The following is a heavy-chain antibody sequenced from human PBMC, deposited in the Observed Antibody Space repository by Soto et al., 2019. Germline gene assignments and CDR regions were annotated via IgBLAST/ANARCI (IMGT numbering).Heavy chain of an antibody. J-gene: IGHJ6*02. D-gene: IGHD5-12*01. CDR2: ISAYNGNT. V-gene: IGHV1-18*01. CDR3: ARDRYSGYRGYYYYYYGMDV. Sequence: ASVKVSRKASGYTFTSYVIGWVRQTPGQGLAWMGWISAYNGNTNYAQKLQGRVTITADKSTSTAYMELSSLRSEDTAVYYCARDRYSGYRGYYYYYYGMDVWGQGTTVTVSS. CDR1: GYTFTSYV.